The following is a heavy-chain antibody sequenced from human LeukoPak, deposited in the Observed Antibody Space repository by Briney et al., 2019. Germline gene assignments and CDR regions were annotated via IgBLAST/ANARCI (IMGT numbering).Heavy chain of an antibody. CDR1: GYSFTSYW. CDR3: ARASRGIAAAANWFDP. Sequence: GESLKISCKGSGYSFTSYWIGWVRQMPGKGLEWMGIIYPGGSDTRYSPSFQGQVTISADKSISTAYLQWSSLKASDTAMYYCARASRGIAAAANWFDPWGQGTLVTVSS. J-gene: IGHJ5*02. CDR2: IYPGGSDT. D-gene: IGHD6-13*01. V-gene: IGHV5-51*01.